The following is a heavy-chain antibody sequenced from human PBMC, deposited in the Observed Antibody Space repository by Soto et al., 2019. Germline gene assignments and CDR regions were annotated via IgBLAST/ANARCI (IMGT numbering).Heavy chain of an antibody. V-gene: IGHV1-46*03. J-gene: IGHJ5*02. Sequence: GASVKVSCKASGYSFITYFIHWVRQAPGQGLEWMGVINPSRGTTSYAQKFQDRVTMTRDTSASTVYMELSSLRSEDTAIYYCARSYISSSYWFDPWGQGTLVTVSS. D-gene: IGHD6-6*01. CDR1: GYSFITYF. CDR2: INPSRGTT. CDR3: ARSYISSSYWFDP.